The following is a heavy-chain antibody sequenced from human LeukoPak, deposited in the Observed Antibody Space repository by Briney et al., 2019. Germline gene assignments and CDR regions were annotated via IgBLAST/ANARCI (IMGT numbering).Heavy chain of an antibody. CDR2: IYPDDSNT. V-gene: IGHV5-51*01. CDR3: ARYTTGDFDY. D-gene: IGHD1-1*01. J-gene: IGHJ4*02. CDR1: GYSFSTYW. Sequence: GESLKISCKGSGYSFSTYWIGWVRQMPGKGLEWMGIIYPDDSNTRYSPSFQGQVTISADKSISTAYLQWSSLKASDTAMYYCARYTTGDFDYWGQGTLVTVSS.